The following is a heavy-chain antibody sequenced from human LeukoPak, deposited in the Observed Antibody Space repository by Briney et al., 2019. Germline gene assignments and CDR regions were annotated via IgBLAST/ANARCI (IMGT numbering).Heavy chain of an antibody. Sequence: SETLSLTCTVSGGSISSGDYYWSWIRQSPGKGLEGIGYIYYSGSTYYNPSLKSRVTISVDTSKNQFSLKLSSVTAADTAVYYCARELGYCSSTSCFNWFDPWGQGNLVTVSS. CDR3: ARELGYCSSTSCFNWFDP. D-gene: IGHD2-2*01. CDR2: IYYSGST. J-gene: IGHJ5*02. CDR1: GGSISSGDYY. V-gene: IGHV4-30-4*01.